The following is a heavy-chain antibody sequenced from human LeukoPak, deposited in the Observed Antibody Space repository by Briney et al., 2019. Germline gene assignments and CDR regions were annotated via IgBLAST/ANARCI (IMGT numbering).Heavy chain of an antibody. V-gene: IGHV3-48*01. CDR2: ISSSSSTI. CDR1: GSTFSSYS. CDR3: ARDALGYCSSTSCYAGNWFDP. D-gene: IGHD2-2*01. Sequence: GGSLRLSCAASGSTFSSYSMNWVRQAPGKGLEWVSYISSSSSTIYYADSVKGRFTISRDNAKNSLYLQMNSLRAEDTAVYYCARDALGYCSSTSCYAGNWFDPWGQGTLVTVSS. J-gene: IGHJ5*02.